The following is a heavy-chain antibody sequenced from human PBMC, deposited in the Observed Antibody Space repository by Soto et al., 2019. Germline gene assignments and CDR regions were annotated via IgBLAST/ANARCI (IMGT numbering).Heavy chain of an antibody. CDR2: INHSGRT. Sequence: SSETLSLTCAVYGGSFSGYYWSWIRQPPGKGLEWIGEINHSGRTNYNPSLKSRVTISVDTSKNQFSLKLSSVTAADTAVYYCARGHSSDAFDIWGQGTMVTVSS. CDR1: GGSFSGYY. J-gene: IGHJ3*02. CDR3: ARGHSSDAFDI. V-gene: IGHV4-34*01. D-gene: IGHD6-13*01.